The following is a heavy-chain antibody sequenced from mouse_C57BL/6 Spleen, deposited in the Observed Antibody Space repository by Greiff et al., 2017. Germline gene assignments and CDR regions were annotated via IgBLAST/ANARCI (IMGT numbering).Heavy chain of an antibody. J-gene: IGHJ2*01. Sequence: QVQLQQPGAELVMPGASVKLSCKASGYTFTSYWMHWVKQRPGQGLEWIGEIDPSDSYTNYNQKFKGKSTLTVDKSSSTAYMQLSSLTSEDSAVYYCARCYGSSYDYWGQGTTLTVSS. CDR1: GYTFTSYW. V-gene: IGHV1-69*01. D-gene: IGHD1-1*01. CDR2: IDPSDSYT. CDR3: ARCYGSSYDY.